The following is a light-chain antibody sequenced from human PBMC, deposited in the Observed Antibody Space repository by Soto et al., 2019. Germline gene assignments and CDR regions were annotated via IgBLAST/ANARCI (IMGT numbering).Light chain of an antibody. CDR3: CSYAGSSTYVV. CDR2: EVT. V-gene: IGLV2-23*02. Sequence: QSALTQPASVSGSPGQSITISCTGTSSDVGSYNLVSWYQQHPGKAPKVMIYEVTKRPSGVSNRFSGSKSGNTASQTIFGLQAEDEGDYYCCSYAGSSTYVVFGGGTKVTVL. CDR1: SSDVGSYNL. J-gene: IGLJ2*01.